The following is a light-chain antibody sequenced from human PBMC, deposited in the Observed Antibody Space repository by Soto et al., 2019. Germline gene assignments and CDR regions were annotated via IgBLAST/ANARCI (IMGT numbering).Light chain of an antibody. CDR1: QSVRSNY. J-gene: IGKJ3*01. CDR2: GAS. V-gene: IGKV3-20*01. Sequence: EIVLTQSPGTLSLSPGERATRSCRASQSVRSNYLAWYRQKPGQAPRLLIYGASIRAAGIPDRFGGSGSGTDFTLTISRLEPEDFAVYYCQQYGDSPLFGPGTKVDIK. CDR3: QQYGDSPL.